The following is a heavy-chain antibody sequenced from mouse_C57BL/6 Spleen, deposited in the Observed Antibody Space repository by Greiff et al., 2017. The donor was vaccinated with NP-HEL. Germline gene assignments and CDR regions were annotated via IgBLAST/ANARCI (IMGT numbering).Heavy chain of an antibody. CDR1: GFTFSDYG. CDR2: ISSGSSTI. CDR3: ATDYGLDY. J-gene: IGHJ2*01. Sequence: EVKVEESGGGLVKPGGSLKLSCAASGFTFSDYGMHWVRQAPEKGLEWVAYISSGSSTIYYADTVKGRFTISRDNAKNTLFLQMPSLRSEDTAMYYCATDYGLDYWGQGTTLTVSS. V-gene: IGHV5-17*01. D-gene: IGHD1-1*01.